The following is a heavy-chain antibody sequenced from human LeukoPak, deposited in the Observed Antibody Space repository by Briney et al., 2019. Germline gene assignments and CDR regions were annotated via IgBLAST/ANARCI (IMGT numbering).Heavy chain of an antibody. J-gene: IGHJ4*02. D-gene: IGHD6-19*01. Sequence: SVKVSCKASGGTFSSYAISWVRQAPGQGLEWMGGIIPIFGTANYAQKFQGRVTITADESTSTAYMELSSLRSDDTAVYYCARFVAVAANPKFDYWGQGTLVTVSS. CDR1: GGTFSSYA. CDR3: ARFVAVAANPKFDY. CDR2: IIPIFGTA. V-gene: IGHV1-69*13.